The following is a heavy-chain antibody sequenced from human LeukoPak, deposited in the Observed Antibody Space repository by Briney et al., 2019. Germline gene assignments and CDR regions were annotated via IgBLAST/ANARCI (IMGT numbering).Heavy chain of an antibody. J-gene: IGHJ3*02. CDR1: GFTFSSYW. D-gene: IGHD3-10*01. V-gene: IGHV3-7*05. Sequence: PGGSLRLSCAASGFTFSSYWMSGVRQSPGKGLEWVANIKREGSATYYVASVKGRFTISRDNAENSLYLQMNSLRAEDTAVYYCARARDYGSGKANAFDIWGQGTMVTVSS. CDR3: ARARDYGSGKANAFDI. CDR2: IKREGSAT.